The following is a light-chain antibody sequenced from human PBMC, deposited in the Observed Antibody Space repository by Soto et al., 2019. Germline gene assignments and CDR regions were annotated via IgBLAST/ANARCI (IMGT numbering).Light chain of an antibody. Sequence: EIVLTQSPGTLSLSPGERATLSCRASQTVSSSYLAWYQQKPGQAPRLLIYGASSRATGIPDRFSGSGSGTDFPLTISRLEPEDFAVYYCHQYGSLYTFGQGTTLEIK. CDR3: HQYGSLYT. V-gene: IGKV3-20*01. CDR1: QTVSSSY. CDR2: GAS. J-gene: IGKJ2*01.